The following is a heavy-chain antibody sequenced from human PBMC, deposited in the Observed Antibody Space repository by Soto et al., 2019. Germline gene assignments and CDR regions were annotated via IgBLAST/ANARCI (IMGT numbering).Heavy chain of an antibody. CDR2: IIPIFGTA. D-gene: IGHD5-18*01. Sequence: SVKVSCKASGGTFSSYAISWVRQAPGQGLEWMGGIIPIFGTANYAQKFQGRVTITADESTSTAYMELSSLRSEDTAVYYCARGTSRYSYGFRGRFDYWGQGTLVTV. CDR1: GGTFSSYA. CDR3: ARGTSRYSYGFRGRFDY. V-gene: IGHV1-69*13. J-gene: IGHJ4*02.